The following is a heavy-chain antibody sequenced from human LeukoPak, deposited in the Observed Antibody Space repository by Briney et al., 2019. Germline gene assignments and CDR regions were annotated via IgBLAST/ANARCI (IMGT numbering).Heavy chain of an antibody. CDR3: ARGPMIATGIAEYFQH. J-gene: IGHJ1*01. CDR2: IYNIGTT. Sequence: QSGGSLRLSCAASGFTVSTNYMSWVRQAPWKGLEWVSIIYNIGTTKYTDSVKGRFTISRDNFKNTLYLQMNSLRAEDTAVYYCARGPMIATGIAEYFQHWGQGTLVTVSS. V-gene: IGHV3-66*03. D-gene: IGHD3-22*01. CDR1: GFTVSTNY.